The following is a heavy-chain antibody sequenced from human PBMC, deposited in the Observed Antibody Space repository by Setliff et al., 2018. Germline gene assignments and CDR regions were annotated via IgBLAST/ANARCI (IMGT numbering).Heavy chain of an antibody. D-gene: IGHD3-10*01. CDR2: ISNRGST. V-gene: IGHV4-59*11. CDR1: GDYISSQY. CDR3: AKSPSPYGSGLLNWFDP. J-gene: IGHJ5*02. Sequence: SETLSLTCTVSGDYISSQYWSWIRQPPGKGLEWIGYISNRGSTDYNPSLKSRVTISEDTSRSQFSLKLTSVTTADTAVYYCAKSPSPYGSGLLNWFDPWGQGTLVTVSS.